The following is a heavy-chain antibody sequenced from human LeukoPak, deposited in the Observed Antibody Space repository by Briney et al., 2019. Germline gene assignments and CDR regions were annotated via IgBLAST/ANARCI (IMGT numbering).Heavy chain of an antibody. CDR3: ARVCTIFGVVIMDYFDY. D-gene: IGHD3-3*01. J-gene: IGHJ4*02. CDR2: IKQDGSEK. Sequence: GGSLRLSCAASGFTFSSYWMSWVRQAPGKGLEWVAKIKQDGSEKYYVDSVKGRFTISRDNAKNSLYLQMNSLRAEDTAVYYCARVCTIFGVVIMDYFDYWGQGTLVTVSS. CDR1: GFTFSSYW. V-gene: IGHV3-7*01.